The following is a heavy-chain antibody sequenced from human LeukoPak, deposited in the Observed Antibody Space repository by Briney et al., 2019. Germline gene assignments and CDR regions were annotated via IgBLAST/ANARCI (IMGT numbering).Heavy chain of an antibody. Sequence: GGSRRLSCAASGFTLRNYWVHWLRQAPGKGLVWVSRINSDEGITTYADSVKGRFTVSRDNAKNTLYLQMNSLRAEDTAVYYCARRWGQYYYGSGTSYYFDYWGQGTLVTVSS. CDR1: GFTLRNYW. D-gene: IGHD3-10*01. CDR2: INSDEGIT. CDR3: ARRWGQYYYGSGTSYYFDY. V-gene: IGHV3-74*01. J-gene: IGHJ4*02.